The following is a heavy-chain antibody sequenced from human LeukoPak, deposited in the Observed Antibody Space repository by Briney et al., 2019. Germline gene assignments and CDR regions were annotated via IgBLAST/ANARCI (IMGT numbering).Heavy chain of an antibody. CDR1: GYTFTSYA. D-gene: IGHD2-2*01. CDR3: ARESTYCSSTSCSPNY. Sequence: ASVKVSCKASGYTFTSYAMNWVRQAPGQGLEWMGWINPNSSGTNYAQKFQGRVTMTRDTSISTAYMELSRLRSDDTAVYYCARESTYCSSTSCSPNYWGQGTLVTVSS. CDR2: INPNSSGT. J-gene: IGHJ4*02. V-gene: IGHV1-2*02.